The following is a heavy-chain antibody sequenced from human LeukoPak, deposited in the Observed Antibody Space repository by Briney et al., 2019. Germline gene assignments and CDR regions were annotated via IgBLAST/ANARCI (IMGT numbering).Heavy chain of an antibody. Sequence: PGGSLRLSCAASGFTFDDYGMSWVRQAPGKGLEWVSGTYWNGGSIGYADSVKGRFTISRDNAQNSLYLQMNSLRAEDTALYYCARGVSYYGTGGLDYWGQGTLVTVSS. CDR1: GFTFDDYG. D-gene: IGHD2-8*02. CDR3: ARGVSYYGTGGLDY. CDR2: TYWNGGSI. J-gene: IGHJ4*02. V-gene: IGHV3-20*04.